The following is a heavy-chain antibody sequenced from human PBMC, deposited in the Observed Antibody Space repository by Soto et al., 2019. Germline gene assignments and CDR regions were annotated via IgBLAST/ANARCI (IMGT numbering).Heavy chain of an antibody. CDR1: GASISLVGYS. CDR2: ISHRGNT. CDR3: ARYDSSGDFDY. Sequence: QLHLQESGSGLVKPSQTLSLTCGVSGASISLVGYSWSWIRQPPGKGLEWIGYISHRGNTYYNPSLRSRVTISVDRSKNEFSLNLRSVTAADTAMYYCARYDSSGDFDYWVQGTLVTVSS. D-gene: IGHD3-22*01. J-gene: IGHJ4*02. V-gene: IGHV4-30-2*01.